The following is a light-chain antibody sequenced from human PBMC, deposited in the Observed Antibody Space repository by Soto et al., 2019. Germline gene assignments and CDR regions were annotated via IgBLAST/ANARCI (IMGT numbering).Light chain of an antibody. Sequence: QAVVTQPPSVSGAPGQRVTISCTGSSSNIGAGYDVHWYQLLPGTAPKLLIYANNNRPSGVPDRFSGSRSGTSASLAITGLQAEDEADYYCQSYDPTLRTSLFGGGTQLTVL. J-gene: IGLJ7*01. CDR1: SSNIGAGYD. V-gene: IGLV1-40*01. CDR2: ANN. CDR3: QSYDPTLRTSL.